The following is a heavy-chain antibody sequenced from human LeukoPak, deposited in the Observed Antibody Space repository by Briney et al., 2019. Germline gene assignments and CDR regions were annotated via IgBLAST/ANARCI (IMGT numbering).Heavy chain of an antibody. CDR2: ISSNGAYI. V-gene: IGHV3-21*01. D-gene: IGHD3-22*01. J-gene: IGHJ3*02. CDR1: GFTFSRFT. CDR3: AREGGFHYDSSGDAFDI. Sequence: GGSLRLSCAASGFTFSRFTMNWVRQAPGKGLEWVSSISSNGAYIYYADSLRGRLTISRANAKNSLYLQVNRLGAEDTAVYFCAREGGFHYDSSGDAFDIWGQGTMVTVSS.